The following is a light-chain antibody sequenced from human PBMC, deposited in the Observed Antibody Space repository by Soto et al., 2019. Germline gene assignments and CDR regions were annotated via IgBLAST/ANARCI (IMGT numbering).Light chain of an antibody. V-gene: IGKV1-5*03. CDR2: QAS. Sequence: DIPMTQSPSTLSASVGDRVSITCRASQSISRRLAWYQQQPGKAPNLLLYQASNLETGVQSRFTSSGSGTEFTLTISSLQPDDLATYYCLQDRSYWTFGQGTKVEVK. CDR1: QSISRR. CDR3: LQDRSYWT. J-gene: IGKJ1*01.